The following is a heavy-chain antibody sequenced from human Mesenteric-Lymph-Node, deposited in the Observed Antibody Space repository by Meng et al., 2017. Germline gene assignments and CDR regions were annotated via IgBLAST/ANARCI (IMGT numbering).Heavy chain of an antibody. CDR1: GFTFSSYE. J-gene: IGHJ6*02. CDR2: ISSSGSTI. D-gene: IGHD6-13*01. V-gene: IGHV3-48*03. Sequence: GESLKISCAASGFTFSSYEMNWVRQAPGKGLEWVSYISSSGSTIYYADSVKGRFTISRDNAKNSLYLQMNSLRAEDTAVYYCASLEYSSSWYHLRGGMDVWGQGTTVTVSS. CDR3: ASLEYSSSWYHLRGGMDV.